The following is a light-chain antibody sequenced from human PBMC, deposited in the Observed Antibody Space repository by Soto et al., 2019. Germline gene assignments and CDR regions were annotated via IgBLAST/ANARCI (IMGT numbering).Light chain of an antibody. Sequence: DIQLTQSPSFLSTSVGDRVTITCRASQGITNYLVWYQQKPGKAPKLLIYLASTLQSGVPSRFSGSGSGTEFTLTISSLQPEDFATYYCQQVNSFPVTFGQGTRLEIK. CDR3: QQVNSFPVT. CDR1: QGITNY. V-gene: IGKV1-9*01. J-gene: IGKJ5*01. CDR2: LAS.